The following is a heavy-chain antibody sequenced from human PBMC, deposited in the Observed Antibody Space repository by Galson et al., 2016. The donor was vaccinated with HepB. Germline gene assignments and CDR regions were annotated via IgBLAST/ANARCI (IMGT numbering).Heavy chain of an antibody. D-gene: IGHD3-22*01. V-gene: IGHV1-3*04. J-gene: IGHJ4*02. Sequence: SVKVSCKASGYTFNNYAIHWVRQAPGQRFEWMGWINIGSGPTKYSQSFQGGVTITRDTSASTAYMNLSGLKSKDTAVYFCATSGQDASGYYYGYWGQGTLVIVSS. CDR3: ATSGQDASGYYYGY. CDR1: GYTFNNYA. CDR2: INIGSGPT.